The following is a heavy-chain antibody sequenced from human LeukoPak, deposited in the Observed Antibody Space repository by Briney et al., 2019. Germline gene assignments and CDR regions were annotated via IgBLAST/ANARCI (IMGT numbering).Heavy chain of an antibody. CDR1: GFTFSSYG. D-gene: IGHD6-13*01. Sequence: PGGSLRLSCAASGFTFSSYGMHWVRQAPGKGLEWVAVIWYDGSTKYYADSVKGRFTISRDNSKNTLYLQMNSLRAEDTAVYYCARDGIAEASGDWFDPWGQGTLVTVSP. V-gene: IGHV3-33*01. J-gene: IGHJ5*02. CDR2: IWYDGSTK. CDR3: ARDGIAEASGDWFDP.